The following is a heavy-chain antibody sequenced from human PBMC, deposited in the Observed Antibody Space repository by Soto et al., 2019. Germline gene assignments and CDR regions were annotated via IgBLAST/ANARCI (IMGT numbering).Heavy chain of an antibody. Sequence: GGSLRLSCAASGFTFSSYAMSWFRQAPGRGLEWVSTIGSGGTGHYADSVKGQFTISRDNSKNTLYLQMNSLRAEDTAVYYCAKRDKYYFDSWGQGTLVTVSS. CDR2: IGSGGTG. CDR1: GFTFSSYA. CDR3: AKRDKYYFDS. V-gene: IGHV3-23*01. J-gene: IGHJ4*02.